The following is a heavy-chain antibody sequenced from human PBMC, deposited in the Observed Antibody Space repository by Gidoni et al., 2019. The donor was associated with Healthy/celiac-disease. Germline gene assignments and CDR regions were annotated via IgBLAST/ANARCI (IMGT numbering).Heavy chain of an antibody. CDR2: MSGSGGST. CDR3: AKDSRSIAAPRWFDP. Sequence: EVQLLESGGGLVQPGGSLRLSCAASGFTFSSYARSWVRQSPGKGLEWVSAMSGSGGSTYYADSVKGRFTISRDNSKNTLYLQMNSLRAEDTAVYYCAKDSRSIAAPRWFDPWGQGTLVTVSS. D-gene: IGHD6-6*01. J-gene: IGHJ5*02. CDR1: GFTFSSYA. V-gene: IGHV3-23*01.